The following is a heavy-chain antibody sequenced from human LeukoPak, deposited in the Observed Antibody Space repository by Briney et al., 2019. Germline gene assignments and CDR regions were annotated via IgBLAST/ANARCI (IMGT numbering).Heavy chain of an antibody. D-gene: IGHD1-26*01. Sequence: ASVKVSCKASGYTFTDYYIHWVRQAPGQGLEWMGWINSNSGGTNYAQNFQGRVTMTRDTSISTAYMELSRLRSDDTAVYYCARDGGRYFISYYFDNWGQGTLVTVSS. CDR1: GYTFTDYY. CDR3: ARDGGRYFISYYFDN. CDR2: INSNSGGT. V-gene: IGHV1-2*02. J-gene: IGHJ4*02.